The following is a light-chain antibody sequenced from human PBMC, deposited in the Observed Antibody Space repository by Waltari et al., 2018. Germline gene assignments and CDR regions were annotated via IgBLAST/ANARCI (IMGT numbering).Light chain of an antibody. V-gene: IGKV1-39*01. CDR3: QQSYSTPYT. CDR2: AAS. CDR1: QSISSY. Sequence: DIQMTQSPSSLSASVGDRVTITCRASQSISSYLNWYQQKPGKAPKLLIYAASSLESGVPSRFSGSGSGTDFTRTISSLQPEDFATYYCQQSYSTPYTCGQGTKLEI. J-gene: IGKJ2*01.